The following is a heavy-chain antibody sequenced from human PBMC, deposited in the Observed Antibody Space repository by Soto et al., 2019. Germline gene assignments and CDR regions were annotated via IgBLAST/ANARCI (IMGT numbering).Heavy chain of an antibody. CDR1: GYTFTSYG. V-gene: IGHV1-18*01. CDR2: ISAYNGNT. J-gene: IGHJ3*02. CDR3: ARVRDSGYDLDAFDI. Sequence: ASAKFSCKASGYTFTSYGISWVRQAPGQGLEWMGWISAYNGNTNYAQKLQGRVTMTTDTSTSTAYVELRSLRSDDTAVYYCARVRDSGYDLDAFDIWGQGTMVTVSS. D-gene: IGHD5-12*01.